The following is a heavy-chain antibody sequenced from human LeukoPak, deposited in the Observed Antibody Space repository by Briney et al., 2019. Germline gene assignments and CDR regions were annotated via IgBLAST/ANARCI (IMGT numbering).Heavy chain of an antibody. CDR2: ITRSSSPI. CDR1: GFSFSAYS. V-gene: IGHV3-48*01. Sequence: GGSLRLSRAASGFSFSAYSMNWVRQAPGKGLQWVSYITRSSSPIYYADSVRGRFTISRDNAKNSLYLQMNSLRAEDTAVYYCTRDPNALDFWGQGTLVTVSS. CDR3: TRDPNALDF. J-gene: IGHJ4*02.